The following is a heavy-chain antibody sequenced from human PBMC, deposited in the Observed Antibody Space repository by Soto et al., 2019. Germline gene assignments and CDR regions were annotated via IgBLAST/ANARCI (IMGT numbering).Heavy chain of an antibody. V-gene: IGHV1-8*01. CDR2: MNPNSGNT. D-gene: IGHD3-16*01. CDR1: GYTFTSYD. Sequence: QVQLVQSGAEVKKPGASVKVSCKASGYTFTSYDINWVRQATGQGLEWMGWMNPNSGNTGYAQKFQGRVTMTRNTSISTAYMELSSLTSGDTAVYYCAMVDNYVTPTPQDVWGQGTTVTVSS. J-gene: IGHJ6*02. CDR3: AMVDNYVTPTPQDV.